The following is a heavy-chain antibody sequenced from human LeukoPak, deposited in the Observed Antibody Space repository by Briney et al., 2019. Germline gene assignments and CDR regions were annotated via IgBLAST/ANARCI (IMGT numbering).Heavy chain of an antibody. J-gene: IGHJ2*01. CDR3: ARDYCSGGSCYSKNWYFDL. Sequence: PSETLSLTCTVSGGSISSGGYYWSWIRPHPGKGLEWIGYIYYSGSTYYNPSLKSRVTISVDTSKNQFSLKLSSVTAADTAVYYCARDYCSGGSCYSKNWYFDLWGRGTLVTVSS. CDR2: IYYSGST. CDR1: GGSISSGGYY. V-gene: IGHV4-31*03. D-gene: IGHD2-15*01.